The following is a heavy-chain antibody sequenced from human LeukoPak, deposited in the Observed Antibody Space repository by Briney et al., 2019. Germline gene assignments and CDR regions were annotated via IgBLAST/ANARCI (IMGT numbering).Heavy chain of an antibody. Sequence: SETLSLTCAVYGGSFSGYHWSWVRQPPGKGLEWIGEIDHSGTTIYNPSLKSRVSISQDTSKNQFSLKLSSVTAADTAVYYCARDQGAAWFDPGAREPWSPSPQ. CDR1: GGSFSGYH. D-gene: IGHD2-15*01. CDR2: IDHSGTT. CDR3: ARDQGAAWFDP. V-gene: IGHV4-34*01. J-gene: IGHJ5*02.